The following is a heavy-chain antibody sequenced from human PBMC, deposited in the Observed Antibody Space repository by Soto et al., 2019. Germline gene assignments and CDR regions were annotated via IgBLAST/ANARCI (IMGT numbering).Heavy chain of an antibody. CDR2: INSDGSST. D-gene: IGHD3-10*01. V-gene: IGHV3-74*01. CDR3: ARWAQFGDLPFYGMDV. Sequence: GGSLRLSCAASGFTFSSYSMNWVRQAPGKGLVWVSRINSDGSSTNYADSVKGRFTISRDNAKNTLYLQMNSLRAEDTAVYYCARWAQFGDLPFYGMDVWGQGTTVTVSS. J-gene: IGHJ6*02. CDR1: GFTFSSYS.